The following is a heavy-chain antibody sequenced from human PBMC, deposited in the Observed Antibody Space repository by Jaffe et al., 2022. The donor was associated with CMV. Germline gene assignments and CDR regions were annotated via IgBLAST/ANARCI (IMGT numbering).Heavy chain of an antibody. D-gene: IGHD2-21*01. CDR1: GYNFTTYW. J-gene: IGHJ6*04. CDR3: SRGRSILWAPLDV. V-gene: IGHV5-10-1*03. CDR2: IDPSESYT. Sequence: EVQLVQSGAEVKKPGESLRISCKGSGYNFTTYWISWVRQMPGKGLEWMGRIDPSESYTNYSPSFQGHVTISADKSISTAYLQWSSLKASDTAMYYCSRGRSILWAPLDVWGRGTTVTVSS.